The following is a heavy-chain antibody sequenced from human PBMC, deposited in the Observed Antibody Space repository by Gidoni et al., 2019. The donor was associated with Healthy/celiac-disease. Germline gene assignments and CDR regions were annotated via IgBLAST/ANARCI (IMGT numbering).Heavy chain of an antibody. CDR1: GGTISSYA. CDR3: ARDCRRRGGTGEDGMDV. J-gene: IGHJ6*02. V-gene: IGHV1-69*06. CDR2: IIPIFGTA. Sequence: QVQLVQSEAEVKKPGFSVNVSCKASGGTISSYAISWVRQATGQGLEWMGGIIPIFGTANYAQKFQGRVTITADKSTSTAYMELSSLRSEDTAVYYCARDCRRRGGTGEDGMDVWGQGTTVTVAS. D-gene: IGHD2-15*01.